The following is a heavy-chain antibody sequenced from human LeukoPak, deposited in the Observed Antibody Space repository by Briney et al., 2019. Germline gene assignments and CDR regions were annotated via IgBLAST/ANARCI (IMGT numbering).Heavy chain of an antibody. CDR3: TTDLIAVADDDY. D-gene: IGHD6-19*01. J-gene: IGHJ4*02. CDR2: IKSKTDGETT. CDR1: GFTFSSYS. Sequence: GGSLRLSCAATGFTFSSYSMNWVRQAPGKGLEWVGRIKSKTDGETTDYAAPVKGRFTISRDDSKNTLYLQTNSLKTEDTAVYYCTTDLIAVADDDYWGQGTLVTVSS. V-gene: IGHV3-15*01.